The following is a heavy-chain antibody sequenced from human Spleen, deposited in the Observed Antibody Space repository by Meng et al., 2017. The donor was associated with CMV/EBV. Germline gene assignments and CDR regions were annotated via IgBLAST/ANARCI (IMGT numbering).Heavy chain of an antibody. Sequence: GESLKISCAASGFTFSSYSMNWVRQAPGKGLEWVSSISSSSSYIYYADSVKGRFTISRDNAKNSLYLQMNSLRAEDTAVYYCAREAGRNAFDIWGQGTMVTVSS. CDR3: AREAGRNAFDI. CDR2: ISSSSSYI. D-gene: IGHD3-10*01. V-gene: IGHV3-21*01. CDR1: GFTFSSYS. J-gene: IGHJ3*02.